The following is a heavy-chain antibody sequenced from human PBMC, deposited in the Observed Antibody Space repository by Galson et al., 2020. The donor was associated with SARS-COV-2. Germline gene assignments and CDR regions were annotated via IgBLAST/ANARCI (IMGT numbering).Heavy chain of an antibody. CDR3: ARAHHYDFWSGTDWYFDL. J-gene: IGHJ2*01. V-gene: IGHV4-38-2*02. CDR2: IYHSGST. D-gene: IGHD3-3*01. CDR1: GYSISSGYY. Sequence: SETLSLTCTVSGYSISSGYYWGWLRQPPGKGLEWIGSIYHSGSTYYNQSLKSRVTISVDTSKNQFSLKLSSVTAADTAVYYCARAHHYDFWSGTDWYFDLWGRGTLVTVSS.